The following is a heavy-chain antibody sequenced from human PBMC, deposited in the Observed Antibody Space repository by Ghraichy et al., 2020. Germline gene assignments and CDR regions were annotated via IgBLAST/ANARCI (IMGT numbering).Heavy chain of an antibody. D-gene: IGHD1-26*01. CDR2: IYYNGNT. V-gene: IGHV4-59*01. CDR3: ARGLNSGHYDYYYYMDV. CDR1: GGSISSYY. J-gene: IGHJ6*03. Sequence: SETLSLTCTVSGGSISSYYWNWIRQRPGRGLEWIGFIYYNGNTNYNSSLKNRVTISKDTSNNQFSLRLSPVTATDTDMYYCARGLNSGHYDYYYYMDVWGTRTTVTVAS.